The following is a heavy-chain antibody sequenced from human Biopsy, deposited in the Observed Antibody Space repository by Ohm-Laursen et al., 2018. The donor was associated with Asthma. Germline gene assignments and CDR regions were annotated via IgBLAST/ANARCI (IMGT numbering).Heavy chain of an antibody. CDR1: GFTVSRDH. CDR3: ARDAPTGGYIDY. V-gene: IGHV3-21*01. D-gene: IGHD7-27*01. Sequence: GSLRLSCAASGFTVSRDHMFWVRQAPGKGLEWVSSITSSSSYIFYADSVKGRFTISRDNPRNSLYLQMNSLRAEDTAVYYCARDAPTGGYIDYWGQGTLVTVSS. CDR2: ITSSSSYI. J-gene: IGHJ4*02.